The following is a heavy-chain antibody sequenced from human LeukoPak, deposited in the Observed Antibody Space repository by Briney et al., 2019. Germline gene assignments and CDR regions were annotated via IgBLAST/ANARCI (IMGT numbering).Heavy chain of an antibody. D-gene: IGHD2/OR15-2a*01. V-gene: IGHV5-51*01. J-gene: IGHJ4*02. Sequence: GESLKISCQGFGYTFSSYWIGWVRQMPGKGLEWMGIIYPGDSDTRYSPSFQGQVTISADKSISTAYLQWSSLKASDTAMYYCARIYGKYFDYWGQGTLVTFSS. CDR2: IYPGDSDT. CDR3: ARIYGKYFDY. CDR1: GYTFSSYW.